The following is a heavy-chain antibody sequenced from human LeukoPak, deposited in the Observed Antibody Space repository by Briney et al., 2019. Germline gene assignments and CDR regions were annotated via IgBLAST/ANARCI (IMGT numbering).Heavy chain of an antibody. CDR2: INPNSGGT. Sequence: ASVKVSCKASGYTSTGYYMHWVRQAPGQGLEWMGWINPNSGGTNYAQKFQGRVTMTRDTSISTAYMELSSLRSEDTAVYYCARGYRRKPSFDPWGQGTLVTVSS. J-gene: IGHJ5*02. V-gene: IGHV1-2*02. CDR3: ARGYRRKPSFDP. CDR1: GYTSTGYY. D-gene: IGHD2-2*01.